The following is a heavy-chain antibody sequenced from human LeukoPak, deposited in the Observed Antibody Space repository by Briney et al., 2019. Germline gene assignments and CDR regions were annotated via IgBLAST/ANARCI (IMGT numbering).Heavy chain of an antibody. CDR2: ISGRGANT. D-gene: IGHD6-13*01. Sequence: GGSLRLSCAASGFTFSSYAMSWVRQAPGKGLEWVAGISGRGANTFYTDSVKGRFTISRDNSKNTLYLQMNSLRAEDTAVYYCAKAGVSSSWYYFDYWGQGTLVTVSS. CDR1: GFTFSSYA. V-gene: IGHV3-23*01. J-gene: IGHJ4*02. CDR3: AKAGVSSSWYYFDY.